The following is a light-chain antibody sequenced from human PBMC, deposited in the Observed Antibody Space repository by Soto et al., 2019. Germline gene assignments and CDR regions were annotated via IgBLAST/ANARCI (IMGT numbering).Light chain of an antibody. V-gene: IGKV1-12*01. CDR1: PGISSW. CDR2: TGS. Sequence: DIQMTQSPSSVSASVGARVSITCRARPGISSWLDWYQQNPGRAPKLLIYTGSSLQSGVPSRFSGTGSWTDFTPTISSLQPEDGATYYCQQAKSFPLTVGGGTKVEIK. CDR3: QQAKSFPLT. J-gene: IGKJ4*01.